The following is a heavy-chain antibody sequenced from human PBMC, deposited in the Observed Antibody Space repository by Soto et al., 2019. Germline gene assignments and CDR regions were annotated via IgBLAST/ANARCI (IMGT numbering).Heavy chain of an antibody. CDR3: ARDPKLPAMVRGVPPDY. V-gene: IGHV3-33*01. CDR1: GFTFSSYG. Sequence: GGSLRLSCAASGFTFSSYGMHWVRQAPGKGLEWVAVIWYDGSNKYYADSVKGRFTISRDNSKNTLYLQMNSLRAEDTAVYYCARDPKLPAMVRGVPPDYWGQGTLVTVSS. CDR2: IWYDGSNK. J-gene: IGHJ4*02. D-gene: IGHD3-10*01.